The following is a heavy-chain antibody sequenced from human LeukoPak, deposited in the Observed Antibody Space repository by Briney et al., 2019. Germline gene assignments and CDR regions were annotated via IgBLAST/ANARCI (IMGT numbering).Heavy chain of an antibody. V-gene: IGHV3-7*04. CDR1: GFTFSNNW. CDR3: ARGGLRYFAL. Sequence: GGSLRLSCAAPGFTFSNNWMSWVRQAPGKGLEWVANIKEDGSEKYYVDSVKGRFTISRDNGKNSLYLQMNSLRVEDTAVYYCARGGLRYFALWGQGALVTVSS. J-gene: IGHJ5*02. CDR2: IKEDGSEK. D-gene: IGHD3-16*01.